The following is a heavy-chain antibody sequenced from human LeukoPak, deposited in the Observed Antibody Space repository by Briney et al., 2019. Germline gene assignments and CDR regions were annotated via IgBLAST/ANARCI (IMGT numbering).Heavy chain of an antibody. D-gene: IGHD2-2*01. CDR2: MRRYGNEI. V-gene: IGHV3-7*01. J-gene: IGHJ4*02. Sequence: GGSLRLSCSASGFTFSTYWMIWLRQAPGKGLEWVANMRRYGNEIYYFDSVRGRFTISRDNAKNSLYLQMNSLRAEDTAVYYCARLCRGNQLGGFDSWGQGTLVTVSS. CDR3: ARLCRGNQLGGFDS. CDR1: GFTFSTYW.